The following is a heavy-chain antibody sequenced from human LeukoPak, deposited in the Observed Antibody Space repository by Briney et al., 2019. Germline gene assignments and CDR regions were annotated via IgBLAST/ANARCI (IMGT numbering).Heavy chain of an antibody. Sequence: PSETLSLTCTVSGGSISSYYWSWIRQPAGKGLEWIGRIYTSGSTNYNPSLKSRVTMSEDTSKNQFSLKLSSVTAADTAVYYCARGGYYYDSSGYYSFDYWGQGTLVTVSS. D-gene: IGHD3-22*01. CDR3: ARGGYYYDSSGYYSFDY. J-gene: IGHJ4*02. V-gene: IGHV4-4*07. CDR2: IYTSGST. CDR1: GGSISSYY.